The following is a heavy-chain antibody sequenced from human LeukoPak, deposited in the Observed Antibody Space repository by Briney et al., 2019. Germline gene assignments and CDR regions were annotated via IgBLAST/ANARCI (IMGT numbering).Heavy chain of an antibody. Sequence: ASVKVSCKASGYTFTSHYIQWVRQAPGQGPEWLGIINPSDGHTIYAQKFQGRVTLTRDTSTTTVYMDLRSLTFEDTAVYYCARVDAASGTHFWDNWGQGTLVIVSS. CDR2: INPSDGHT. CDR3: ARVDAASGTHFWDN. V-gene: IGHV1-46*01. J-gene: IGHJ4*02. CDR1: GYTFTSHY. D-gene: IGHD3-3*02.